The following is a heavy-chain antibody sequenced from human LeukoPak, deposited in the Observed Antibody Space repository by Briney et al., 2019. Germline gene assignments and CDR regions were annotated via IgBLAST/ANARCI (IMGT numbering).Heavy chain of an antibody. Sequence: PSETLSLTCTVSGFSISSYYWSWLRQPPGKGLEWIGYIYYSGTTNYNPSLKSRVTISVDTSKNQFSLKLSSVTAADTAVYYCARESYLGYLDVWGQGTTVTVSS. V-gene: IGHV4-59*01. D-gene: IGHD1-1*01. CDR1: GFSISSYY. CDR2: IYYSGTT. J-gene: IGHJ6*02. CDR3: ARESYLGYLDV.